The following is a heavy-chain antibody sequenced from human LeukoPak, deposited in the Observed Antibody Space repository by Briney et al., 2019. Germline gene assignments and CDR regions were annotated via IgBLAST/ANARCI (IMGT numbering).Heavy chain of an antibody. D-gene: IGHD1-1*01. J-gene: IGHJ4*02. CDR3: AGTRILINGFDY. Sequence: PSETLSLTCTVSGGSISSSSHYWGWIRQPPGKGLEWIGTIYYSGSTTYNPSLKSRVTISLDTSKNHFSLKLRSVTAADTAVYYCAGTRILINGFDYWGQGSLVTVSS. CDR2: IYYSGST. V-gene: IGHV4-39*02. CDR1: GGSISSSSHY.